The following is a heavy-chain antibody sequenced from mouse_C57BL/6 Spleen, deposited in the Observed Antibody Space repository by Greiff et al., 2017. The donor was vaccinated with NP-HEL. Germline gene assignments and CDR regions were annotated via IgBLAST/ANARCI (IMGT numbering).Heavy chain of an antibody. CDR3: ARAVYDDNRYCFDY. CDR2: IYPGDGDT. V-gene: IGHV1-80*01. J-gene: IGHJ2*01. D-gene: IGHD2-1*01. Sequence: QVQLQQSGAELVKPGASVKISCKASGYAFSSYWMNWVKQRPGKGLEWIGQIYPGDGDTSYNGKFKGKATLTADKSSSTAYMQLSSLTSEDSAVYFCARAVYDDNRYCFDYWGQGTTLTVSA. CDR1: GYAFSSYW.